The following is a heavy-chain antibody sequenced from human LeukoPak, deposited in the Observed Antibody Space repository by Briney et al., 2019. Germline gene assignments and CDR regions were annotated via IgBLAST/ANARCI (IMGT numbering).Heavy chain of an antibody. CDR1: GGSIRSSYYY. Sequence: SETLSLTCTVSGGSIRSSYYYWGWIRQPPGKGLEWIGYIYHSGSTYYNPSLKSRVTISVDRSKNQFSLKLSSVTAADTAVYYCARGDGGYDSFDYWGQGTLVTVSS. CDR2: IYHSGST. CDR3: ARGDGGYDSFDY. V-gene: IGHV4-39*07. J-gene: IGHJ4*02. D-gene: IGHD5-12*01.